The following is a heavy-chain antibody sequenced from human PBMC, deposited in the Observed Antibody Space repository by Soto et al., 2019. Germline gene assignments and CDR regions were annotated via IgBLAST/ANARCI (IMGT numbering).Heavy chain of an antibody. J-gene: IGHJ6*02. CDR3: ARGLGGRMDD. D-gene: IGHD3-16*01. CDR2: IIPILGET. V-gene: IGHV1-69*08. CDR1: GTIFSSYT. Sequence: QVQLVQSGAEVKKPGSSVRVSCKASGTIFSSYTISWVRQAPGQGLEWMGRIIPILGETNSAQKFQGRVTRTADKTTNTAHMELNRLRLEDTALYYCARGLGGRMDDWGQGTTVTVSS.